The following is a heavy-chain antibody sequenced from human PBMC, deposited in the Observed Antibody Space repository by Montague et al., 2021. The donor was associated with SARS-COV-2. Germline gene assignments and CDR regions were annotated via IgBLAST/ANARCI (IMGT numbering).Heavy chain of an antibody. D-gene: IGHD6-6*01. CDR2: INHSGGT. CDR1: GGSFSGYY. CDR3: ARGREYSSSAGFDH. V-gene: IGHV4-34*01. J-gene: IGHJ4*02. Sequence: SETLSLTCAVYGGSFSGYYWSWIRQPPGKGLEWIGEINHSGGTNYNPSLKSRVTISVDTSKNQFSLKLSSVTAADTAVYYCARGREYSSSAGFDHWGQGTLVTVSS.